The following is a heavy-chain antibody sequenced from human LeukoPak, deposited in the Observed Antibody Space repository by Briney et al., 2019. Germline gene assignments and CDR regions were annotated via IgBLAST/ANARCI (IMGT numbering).Heavy chain of an antibody. J-gene: IGHJ6*04. Sequence: PGRSLRLSCAASGFTFSSYGMHWVRQAPGKGLEWVAVIWYDGSNKYYADSVKGRFTISRDNSKNTLYLQMNSLRAEDTAVYYCAREVAAGLDYYYGMDVWGEGTTVTVSS. D-gene: IGHD6-13*01. V-gene: IGHV3-33*01. CDR2: IWYDGSNK. CDR3: AREVAAGLDYYYGMDV. CDR1: GFTFSSYG.